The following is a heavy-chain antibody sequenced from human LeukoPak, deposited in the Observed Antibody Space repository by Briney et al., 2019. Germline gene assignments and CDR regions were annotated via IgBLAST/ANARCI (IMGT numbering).Heavy chain of an antibody. CDR1: GFTFSSYA. V-gene: IGHV3-30-3*01. CDR3: ARDPGAAFDY. D-gene: IGHD1-26*01. Sequence: PGRSLRLSCAASGFTFSSYAMHWVRQAPGKGLEWVAVISYDGSNKYYADSVEGRFTISRDNSKNTLYLQMNSLRAEDTAVYYCARDPGAAFDYWGQGTLVTVSS. J-gene: IGHJ4*02. CDR2: ISYDGSNK.